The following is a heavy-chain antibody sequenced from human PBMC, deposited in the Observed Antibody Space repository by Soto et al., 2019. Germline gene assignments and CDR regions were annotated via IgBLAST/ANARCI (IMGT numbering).Heavy chain of an antibody. Sequence: HPGGSLRLSCAASGFTVSSNYMSWVRQAPGKGLEWVSVIYSGGSTYYADSVKGRFTISRDNSKNTLYLQMNSLRAEDTAVYYCARERASSSSRGSGSYYNGYFDYWGQGTLVTVSS. CDR3: ARERASSSSRGSGSYYNGYFDY. CDR2: IYSGGST. V-gene: IGHV3-53*01. D-gene: IGHD3-10*01. J-gene: IGHJ4*02. CDR1: GFTVSSNY.